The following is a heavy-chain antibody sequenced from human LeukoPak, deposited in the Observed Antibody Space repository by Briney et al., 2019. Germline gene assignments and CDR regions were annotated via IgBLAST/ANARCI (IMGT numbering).Heavy chain of an antibody. CDR2: IYYSGST. D-gene: IGHD6-19*01. J-gene: IGHJ4*02. CDR3: ARLAVAGYYYFDY. CDR1: GGSISSSTNY. Sequence: SETLSLTCTVSGGSISSSTNYWGWVRQPPGKGLEWIGSIYYSGSTYYKTSLKSRVTISIDTSKNQFSLKLSSVTAADTAVYYCARLAVAGYYYFDYWGQGTLVTVSP. V-gene: IGHV4-39*01.